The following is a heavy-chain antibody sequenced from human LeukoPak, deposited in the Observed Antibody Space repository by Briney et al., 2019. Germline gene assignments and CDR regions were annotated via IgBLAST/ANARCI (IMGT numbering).Heavy chain of an antibody. J-gene: IGHJ4*02. CDR2: IGTGGDT. CDR3: VRQGTPHGNFDY. Sequence: GGSLRLSCAASGFTFSRYDMHWVRQATGEGLEWVSAIGTGGDTYYPASVKGRFTISRENAKISLYLQMNSLRVEDTAVYYCVRQGTPHGNFDYWGQGTLVTVSS. D-gene: IGHD1/OR15-1a*01. V-gene: IGHV3-13*01. CDR1: GFTFSRYD.